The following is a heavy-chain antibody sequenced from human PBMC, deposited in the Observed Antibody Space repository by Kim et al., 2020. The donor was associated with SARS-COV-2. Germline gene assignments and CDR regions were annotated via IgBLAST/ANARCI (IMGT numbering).Heavy chain of an antibody. V-gene: IGHV4-31*03. CDR3: ARARASFGVVMGWFDP. D-gene: IGHD3-3*01. CDR1: GGSISSGGYY. J-gene: IGHJ5*02. CDR2: IYYSGST. Sequence: SETLSLTCTVSGGSISSGGYYWSWIRQHPGKGVEWIGYIYYSGSTYYNPSLKSRVTISVDTSKNQFSLKLSSVTAADTAVYYCARARASFGVVMGWFDPWGQGTLVTVSS.